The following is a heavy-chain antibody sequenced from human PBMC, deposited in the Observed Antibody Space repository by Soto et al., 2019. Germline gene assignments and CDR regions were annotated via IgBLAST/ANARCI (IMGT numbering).Heavy chain of an antibody. CDR2: ISHTGST. D-gene: IGHD2-2*01. V-gene: IGHV4-34*01. CDR3: ARGKIVVVPAAMFFDY. CDR1: GGSFSGYY. Sequence: QVQLQQWGAGLLKPSETLSLTCAVYGGSFSGYYWSWIRQPPGKGLEWIGEISHTGSTKFNPSLKSRVPISADTSRNHFSLNLSSVTAADTAMYYCARGKIVVVPAAMFFDYWGQGTLVTVSS. J-gene: IGHJ4*02.